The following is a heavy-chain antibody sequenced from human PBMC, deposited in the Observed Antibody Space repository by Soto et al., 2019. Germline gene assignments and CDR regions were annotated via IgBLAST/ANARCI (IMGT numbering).Heavy chain of an antibody. D-gene: IGHD2-2*01. CDR1: GGSISSYY. CDR2: IYYSGST. Sequence: SETLSLTCTVSGGSISSYYWSWIRQPPGKGLEWIGYIYYSGSTNYNPSLKSRVTISVDTSKNQFSLKLSSVTAADTAVYYCARVGGYCSSTSCTYYYYGMDVWGQGTKVTVSS. V-gene: IGHV4-59*01. J-gene: IGHJ6*02. CDR3: ARVGGYCSSTSCTYYYYGMDV.